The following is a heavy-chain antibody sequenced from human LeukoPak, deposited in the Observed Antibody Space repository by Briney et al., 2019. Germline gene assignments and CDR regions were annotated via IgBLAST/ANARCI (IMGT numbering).Heavy chain of an antibody. Sequence: SVKVSCKASGGTFSSYAISWVRQAPGQGLEWMGGIIPIFGTANYAQKFQGRVTITTDESTSTTYMELSSLRSEDTAVYYCATNVLRKNWFDPWGQGTLVTVSS. V-gene: IGHV1-69*05. J-gene: IGHJ5*02. CDR1: GGTFSSYA. CDR3: ATNVLRKNWFDP. D-gene: IGHD3-3*01. CDR2: IIPIFGTA.